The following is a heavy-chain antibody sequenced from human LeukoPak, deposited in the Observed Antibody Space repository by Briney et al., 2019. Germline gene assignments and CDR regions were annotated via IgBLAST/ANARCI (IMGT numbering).Heavy chain of an antibody. CDR3: ARDGRISPYYGMDV. CDR2: IYYRGST. V-gene: IGHV4-59*01. J-gene: IGHJ6*01. D-gene: IGHD1-26*01. CDR1: GASISFYD. Sequence: PSETLSLTCTVSGASISFYDWSWIRQPPGKGLKWSGYIYYRGSTNYNPSLKSRVTISVDTSKNQFSLKLSSVTAADTAVYYCARDGRISPYYGMDVWGQGTTVTVSS.